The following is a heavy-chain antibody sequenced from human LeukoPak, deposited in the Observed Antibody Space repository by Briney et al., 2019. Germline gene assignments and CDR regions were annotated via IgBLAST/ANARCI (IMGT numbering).Heavy chain of an antibody. CDR3: ARSYGSEAQAVAAPGFDY. D-gene: IGHD6-13*01. CDR1: GYSFSSYW. V-gene: IGHV5-51*01. Sequence: GESLKISCKGSGYSFSSYWIGWVRQMPGKGLEWMGIIYPGDSDTRYSPSFEGQVTISADKSISTAYLQWSSLKASDTAVYYCARSYGSEAQAVAAPGFDYWGQGTLVTLSS. CDR2: IYPGDSDT. J-gene: IGHJ4*02.